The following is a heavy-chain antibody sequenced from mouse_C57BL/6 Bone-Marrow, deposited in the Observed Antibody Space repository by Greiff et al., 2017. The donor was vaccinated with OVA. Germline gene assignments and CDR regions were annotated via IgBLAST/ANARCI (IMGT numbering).Heavy chain of an antibody. CDR1: GFNIKDDY. J-gene: IGHJ3*01. CDR3: TTSYGSSPGTY. CDR2: IDPENGDT. D-gene: IGHD1-1*01. Sequence: VQLQQSGAELVRPGASVKLSCTASGFNIKDDYMHWVKQRPEQGLEWIGWIDPENGDTEYASKFQGKATITADTSSNTAYLQLSSLTSEDTAVYYCTTSYGSSPGTYWGQGTLVTVSA. V-gene: IGHV14-4*01.